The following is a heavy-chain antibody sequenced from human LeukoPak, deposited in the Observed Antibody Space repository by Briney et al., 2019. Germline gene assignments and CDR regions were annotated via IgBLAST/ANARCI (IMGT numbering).Heavy chain of an antibody. V-gene: IGHV3-21*01. J-gene: IGHJ3*02. CDR3: ARSQGAFDI. CDR2: ISSSSNYI. Sequence: GGSLRLSCAASGFTFSSYNMNWVRQAPGKGLEWVSSISSSSNYIYYADSVKGRFTISRDNAKNSLFLQMRSLRAEDTAVYYCARSQGAFDIWGQGTMVTVSS. CDR1: GFTFSSYN.